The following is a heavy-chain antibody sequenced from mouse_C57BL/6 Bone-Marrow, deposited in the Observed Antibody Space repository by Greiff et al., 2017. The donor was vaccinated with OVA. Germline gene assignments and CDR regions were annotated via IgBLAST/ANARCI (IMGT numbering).Heavy chain of an antibody. V-gene: IGHV1-81*01. CDR1: GYTFTSYG. Sequence: VQLQQSGAELARHGASVKLSCKASGYTFTSYGISWVKQRTGQGLEWIGEIYPRSGNTYYNEKFKGKATLTADKSSSTAYMELRSLTSEDSAVYFCAKDSSGYGFAYWGQGTLVTVSA. CDR3: AKDSSGYGFAY. CDR2: IYPRSGNT. D-gene: IGHD3-2*02. J-gene: IGHJ3*01.